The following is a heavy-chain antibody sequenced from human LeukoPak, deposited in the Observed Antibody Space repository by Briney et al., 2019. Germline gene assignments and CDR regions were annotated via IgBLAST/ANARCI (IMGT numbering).Heavy chain of an antibody. CDR1: GFTFSSYA. Sequence: GGSLRLSCAASGFTFSSYAMSWVRQAPGKGLEWVSAISGSGGSTYYADSVKGRFTISRDNSKNTLYLQMNSLRAEDTAVYYCAKDVGRFLDSNDAFDIWGQGTMVTVSS. V-gene: IGHV3-23*01. D-gene: IGHD3/OR15-3a*01. CDR2: ISGSGGST. J-gene: IGHJ3*02. CDR3: AKDVGRFLDSNDAFDI.